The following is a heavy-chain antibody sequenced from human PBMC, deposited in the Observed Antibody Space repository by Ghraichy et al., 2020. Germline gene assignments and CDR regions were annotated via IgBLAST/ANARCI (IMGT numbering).Heavy chain of an antibody. J-gene: IGHJ6*03. V-gene: IGHV3-48*02. Sequence: GGSLRLSCAASGFTFSTYSLNWVRQTPGKGLEWVSYISSSSSVIYYPDSVKGRFTISRDNAKNSLYLQMNSLRDEDTAVYYCARFYDNYYYYCLDVLGEGTTV. CDR1: GFTFSTYS. CDR3: ARFYDNYYYYCLDV. CDR2: ISSSSSVI. D-gene: IGHD5/OR15-5a*01.